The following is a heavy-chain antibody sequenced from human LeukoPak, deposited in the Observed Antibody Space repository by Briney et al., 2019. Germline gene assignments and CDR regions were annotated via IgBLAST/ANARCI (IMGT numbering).Heavy chain of an antibody. CDR3: ARDKRGRSSSWYYAY. Sequence: ASVKVSCKASGYTFTGYYMHWVRQAPGQGLEWMGRINPNIGGTNYAQKFQGRVTMTRDTSISTAYMELSRLRSDDTAVYYCARDKRGRSSSWYYAYWGQGNLVPVSS. V-gene: IGHV1-2*06. CDR1: GYTFTGYY. D-gene: IGHD6-13*01. CDR2: INPNIGGT. J-gene: IGHJ4*02.